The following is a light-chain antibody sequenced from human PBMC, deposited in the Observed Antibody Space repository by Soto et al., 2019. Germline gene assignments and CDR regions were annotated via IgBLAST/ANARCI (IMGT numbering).Light chain of an antibody. J-gene: IGLJ1*01. CDR1: SSDLGGYNY. V-gene: IGLV2-8*01. Sequence: QSVLTQPPSASGSPGQSVTISCTGTSSDLGGYNYVSWYQQHPGKAPKLMIYEVSKRPSGVPDRFSGSKSGNMASLTVSGLQAEDEDDYYCSSYAGSNNLYVFGTGTKVTVL. CDR3: SSYAGSNNLYV. CDR2: EVS.